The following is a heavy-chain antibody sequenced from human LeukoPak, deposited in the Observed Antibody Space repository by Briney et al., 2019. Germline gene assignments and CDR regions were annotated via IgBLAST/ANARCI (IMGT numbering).Heavy chain of an antibody. CDR2: INPNSGGT. D-gene: IGHD3-10*01. V-gene: IGHV1-2*02. J-gene: IGHJ4*02. Sequence: ASVKVSCKASGYTFTGYYMHWVRQAPGQGLEWMGWINPNSGGTNYAQKFQGRVTMTRDTPISTAYMELSRLRSDDTAVYYCARDYYGSGSYKYYFDYWGQGTLVTVSS. CDR1: GYTFTGYY. CDR3: ARDYYGSGSYKYYFDY.